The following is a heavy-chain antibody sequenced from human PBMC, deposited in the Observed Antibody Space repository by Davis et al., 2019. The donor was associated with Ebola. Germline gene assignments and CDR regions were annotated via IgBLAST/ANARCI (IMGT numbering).Heavy chain of an antibody. CDR2: IYTGDSDT. V-gene: IGHV5-51*01. J-gene: IGHJ3*02. CDR1: GNSFTSHW. D-gene: IGHD2-8*02. Sequence: GESLKISCQDSGNSFTSHWIGWVRQMPGKGLDWMGIIYTGDSDTRYSPSFRGQVTISADKSMKTAFLQWRSLKASDSGMYYCASLRRTITGMDDGFDIWGQGTMVTVSP. CDR3: ASLRRTITGMDDGFDI.